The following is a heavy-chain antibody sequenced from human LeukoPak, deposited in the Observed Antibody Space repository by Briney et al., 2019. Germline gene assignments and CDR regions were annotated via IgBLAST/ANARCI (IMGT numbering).Heavy chain of an antibody. CDR2: ISGSGGST. CDR1: GFTFSSYA. D-gene: IGHD6-13*01. V-gene: IGHV3-23*01. CDR3: AKFGGYGSSWFDY. J-gene: IGHJ4*02. Sequence: QSGGSLRLSCAASGFTFSSYAMSWVRQAPGKGLEWVSAISGSGGSTYYADSVKGRFTISRDNSKNTLYLQMNSLRAEDTAVYYCAKFGGYGSSWFDYWGQGTLVTVSS.